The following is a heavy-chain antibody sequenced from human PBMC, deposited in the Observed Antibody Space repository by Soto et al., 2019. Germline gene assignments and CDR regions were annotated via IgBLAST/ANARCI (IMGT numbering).Heavy chain of an antibody. Sequence: SLRLSGAGSGYTFSSYGMHWVRQAPGKGLEWVAVIWYDGSNKYYADSVKGRFTISRDNSKNTLYLQMNSLRAEDTAVYYCAGDSSGPFDYWGQGPLVIVCS. J-gene: IGHJ4*02. V-gene: IGHV3-33*01. CDR3: AGDSSGPFDY. CDR2: IWYDGSNK. D-gene: IGHD2-8*02. CDR1: GYTFSSYG.